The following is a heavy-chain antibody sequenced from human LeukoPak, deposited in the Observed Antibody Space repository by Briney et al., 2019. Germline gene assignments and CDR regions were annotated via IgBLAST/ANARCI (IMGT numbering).Heavy chain of an antibody. D-gene: IGHD2-2*01. CDR2: INWNGGST. V-gene: IGHV3-20*01. Sequence: GGSLRLSCAASGFTPDDYGMSWVRQAPGKGLEWVSGINWNGGSTGYADSVKGRFTISRDNAKNSLYLQMNSLRAEDTALYHCASSCSSTSCYGRDVWGKGTTVTVSS. CDR3: ASSCSSTSCYGRDV. CDR1: GFTPDDYG. J-gene: IGHJ6*04.